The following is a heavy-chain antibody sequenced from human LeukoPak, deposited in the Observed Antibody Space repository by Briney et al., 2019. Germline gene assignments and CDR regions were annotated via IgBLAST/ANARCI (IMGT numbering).Heavy chain of an antibody. CDR2: IYYSGST. D-gene: IGHD6-13*01. CDR1: GGSISSYY. V-gene: IGHV4-59*12. Sequence: SETLSLTCTVSGGSISSYYWSWIRQPPGKGLEWIGYIYYSGSTNYNPSLKSRVIMSVDTSKNQFSLKLSSVTAADTAVYYCARVSSSGYRDWYFDLWGRGTLVTVSS. CDR3: ARVSSSGYRDWYFDL. J-gene: IGHJ2*01.